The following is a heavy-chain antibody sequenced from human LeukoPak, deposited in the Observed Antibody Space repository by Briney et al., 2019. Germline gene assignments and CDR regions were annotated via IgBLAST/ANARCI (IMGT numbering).Heavy chain of an antibody. Sequence: SETLSLTCAVYGGSFSGYYWSWIRQPPGKGLEWIGEINHSGSTNYNPSLKSRVTISVDTSKNQFSLKLSSVTAADTAVYYCARGTYYDFWSGYYTGGYFDYWGQGTLVTVSS. CDR3: ARGTYYDFWSGYYTGGYFDY. CDR1: GGSFSGYY. D-gene: IGHD3-3*01. CDR2: INHSGST. J-gene: IGHJ4*02. V-gene: IGHV4-34*01.